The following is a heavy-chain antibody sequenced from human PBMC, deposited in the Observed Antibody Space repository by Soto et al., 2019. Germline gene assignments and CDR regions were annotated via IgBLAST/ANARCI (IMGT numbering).Heavy chain of an antibody. D-gene: IGHD3-22*01. CDR2: ISSSGSTI. CDR1: GFTFSSYE. CDR3: AREDYYDSSGYYGVDAFDI. J-gene: IGHJ3*02. V-gene: IGHV3-48*03. Sequence: EVQLVESGGDLVQPGGSLRLSCAASGFTFSSYEMNWVRQAPGKGLEWVSYISSSGSTIYYADSVKGRFTISRDNAKNSLYLQMNSLRAEDTAVYYCAREDYYDSSGYYGVDAFDIWGQGTMVTVSS.